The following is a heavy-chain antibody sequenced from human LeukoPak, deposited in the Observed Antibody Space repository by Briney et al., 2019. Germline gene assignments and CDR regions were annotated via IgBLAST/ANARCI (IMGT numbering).Heavy chain of an antibody. V-gene: IGHV5-51*01. J-gene: IGHJ3*02. CDR3: ARSGSLGTFDI. Sequence: GESLKIPCQGSGYSFTNYWIGWVRQMPGKSLEWMGIIYPGDSDTRYSPSFQGQVTISADKAISTAYLQWSGLKASDTAIYYCARSGSLGTFDIWGQGTMVTVSS. CDR1: GYSFTNYW. CDR2: IYPGDSDT. D-gene: IGHD1-26*01.